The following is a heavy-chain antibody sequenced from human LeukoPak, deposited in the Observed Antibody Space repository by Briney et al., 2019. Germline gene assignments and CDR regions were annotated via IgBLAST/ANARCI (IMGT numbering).Heavy chain of an antibody. D-gene: IGHD6-19*01. CDR3: ARDGGSDQYYFDN. V-gene: IGHV4-4*02. CDR2: ISHSGTT. Sequence: SGTLSLTCGVSGASISRPYWWSWVRQPPGKGLEWIAEISHSGTTHYNPSLKSRVIISVDKSKNQVFLKLNSVTAADTAMYYCARDGGSDQYYFDNWGQGTLVTVSS. CDR1: GASISRPYW. J-gene: IGHJ4*02.